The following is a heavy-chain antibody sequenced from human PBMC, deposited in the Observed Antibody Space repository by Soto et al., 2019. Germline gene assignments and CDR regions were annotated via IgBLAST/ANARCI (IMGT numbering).Heavy chain of an antibody. CDR2: IYHSGST. J-gene: IGHJ5*02. Sequence: SETLSLTCAISGGAIGSCGYSWTSVRQPPGKGLEWIGYIYHSGSTLYNPSLKSRVTISVDKSKNQFSLKLSSVTAADTAVYYCARDQLEGNWFEPWGQGTLVTVS. D-gene: IGHD1-1*01. CDR3: ARDQLEGNWFEP. V-gene: IGHV4-30-2*01. CDR1: GGAIGSCGYS.